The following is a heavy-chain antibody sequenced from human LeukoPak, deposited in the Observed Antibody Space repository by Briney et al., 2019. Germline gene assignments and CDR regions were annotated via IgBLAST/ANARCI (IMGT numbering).Heavy chain of an antibody. CDR2: IWYDGNDK. CDR3: ARDRGTSVVTGGYFDY. J-gene: IGHJ4*02. D-gene: IGHD4-23*01. CDR1: GFTFSSYG. Sequence: GGSLRLSCAASGFTFSSYGMQWVRQAPGKGLEWVALIWYDGNDKYYADSVKGRFTISRDNSKNTLYLQLNSLRAVNTAVYYCARDRGTSVVTGGYFDYWGQGALVTVSS. V-gene: IGHV3-33*01.